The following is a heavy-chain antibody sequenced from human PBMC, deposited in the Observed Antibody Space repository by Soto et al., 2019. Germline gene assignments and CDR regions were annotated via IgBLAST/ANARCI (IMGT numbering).Heavy chain of an antibody. Sequence: QVQLMQSGAEVKKPGASVKVSCKASGYTFTSYYIHWVRQAPGQGLEWMGIINPSGGSASYARKFQGRVAMPRDTSTSTVYMEVSSLGYEDTAVYYCARDPTLSLTYHYYGMDVWGQGTTVTVSS. V-gene: IGHV1-46*01. CDR3: ARDPTLSLTYHYYGMDV. J-gene: IGHJ6*02. CDR1: GYTFTSYY. CDR2: INPSGGSA. D-gene: IGHD7-27*01.